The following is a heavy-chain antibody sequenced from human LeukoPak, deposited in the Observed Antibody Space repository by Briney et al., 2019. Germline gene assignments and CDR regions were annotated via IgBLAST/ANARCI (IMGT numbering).Heavy chain of an antibody. J-gene: IGHJ3*02. V-gene: IGHV1-69*04. D-gene: IGHD3-16*01. CDR3: ARDWGEAGANYGYNDAFDI. CDR2: IIPVRGAV. CDR1: GVTLCTDV. Sequence: SVKVSCKSSGVTLCTDVITWVRRAPRDRRLRMGRIIPVRGAVNYAQKLQGRLTITADKSTNTAYMELTSLRSEDTAVYYCARDWGEAGANYGYNDAFDIWGQGTMVTVSS.